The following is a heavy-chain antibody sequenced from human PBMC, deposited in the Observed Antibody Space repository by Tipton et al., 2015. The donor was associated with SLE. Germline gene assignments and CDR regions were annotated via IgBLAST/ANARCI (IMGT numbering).Heavy chain of an antibody. J-gene: IGHJ4*02. D-gene: IGHD2-2*01. Sequence: SLRLSCAASGFTFDDYAMHWVRQAPGKGLEWVSGISWNSGSIGYADSVKGRFTISRDNAKNSLYPQMNSLRAEDTALYYCAPYCSSTSCSLDWGQGTLVTVSS. CDR1: GFTFDDYA. CDR3: APYCSSTSCSLD. CDR2: ISWNSGSI. V-gene: IGHV3-9*01.